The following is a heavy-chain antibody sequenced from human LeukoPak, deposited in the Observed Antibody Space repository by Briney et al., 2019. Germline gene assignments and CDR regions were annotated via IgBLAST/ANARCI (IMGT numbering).Heavy chain of an antibody. CDR1: GGSFSGYY. Sequence: SETLSLTCAVYGGSFSGYYWSWIRQPPGKGLEWIGEINHSGSTNYNPSLKSRVTISVDTSKNQFSLKLSSVTAADTAVYYCARHRWPTTVTTRSWFDPWGQGTLVTVSS. D-gene: IGHD4-17*01. V-gene: IGHV4-34*01. CDR2: INHSGST. CDR3: ARHRWPTTVTTRSWFDP. J-gene: IGHJ5*02.